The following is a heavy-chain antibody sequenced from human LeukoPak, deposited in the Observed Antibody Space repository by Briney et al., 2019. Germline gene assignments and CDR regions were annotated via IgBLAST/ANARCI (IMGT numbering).Heavy chain of an antibody. Sequence: ASVKVSCKASGYTSTGYYMHWVRQAPGQGLEWMGWINPNSGGTNYAQKFQGRVTMTRDTSISTAYMELSRLRSDDTAVYYCARDVGLGGYDLGANFDYWGQGTLVTVSS. CDR2: INPNSGGT. J-gene: IGHJ4*02. D-gene: IGHD5-12*01. CDR3: ARDVGLGGYDLGANFDY. CDR1: GYTSTGYY. V-gene: IGHV1-2*02.